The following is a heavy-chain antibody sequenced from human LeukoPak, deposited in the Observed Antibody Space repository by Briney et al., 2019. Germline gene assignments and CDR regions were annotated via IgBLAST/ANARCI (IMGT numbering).Heavy chain of an antibody. J-gene: IGHJ6*02. D-gene: IGHD3-10*01. V-gene: IGHV1-69*04. CDR3: AKALSDYYGSGSYGPPNYYYYGMDV. Sequence: SVKVSCKASGGTFSSYAISWVRQAPGQGLGWMGRIIPILGIANYAQKFQGRVTITADKSTSTAYMELSSLRSEDTAVYYCAKALSDYYGSGSYGPPNYYYYGMDVWGQGTTVTVSS. CDR2: IIPILGIA. CDR1: GGTFSSYA.